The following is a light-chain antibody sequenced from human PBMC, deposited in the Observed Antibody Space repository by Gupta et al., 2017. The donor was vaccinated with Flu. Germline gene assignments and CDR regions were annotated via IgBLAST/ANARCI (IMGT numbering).Light chain of an antibody. CDR3: SSYTSSYTFV. Sequence: QPPSVSGSPGQSVTISCTGTSSDVGTYNRVSWYQQSPGTAPKLMIYEVSNRPSGVPDRFSGSKSGNTASLTISGLQGEDEADYYCSSYTSSYTFVVGTGTKVTVL. J-gene: IGLJ1*01. CDR1: SSDVGTYNR. V-gene: IGLV2-18*02. CDR2: EVS.